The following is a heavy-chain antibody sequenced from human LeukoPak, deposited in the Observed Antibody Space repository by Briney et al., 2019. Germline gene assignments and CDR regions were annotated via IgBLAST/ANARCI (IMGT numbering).Heavy chain of an antibody. CDR3: ARGFCSSTSCYTWFYFDY. J-gene: IGHJ4*02. V-gene: IGHV3-23*01. CDR1: GFTFSSYA. D-gene: IGHD2-2*02. Sequence: GGSLRLSCAASGFTFSSYAMSWVRQAPGKGLEWVSAISGSGGSTYYADSVKGRFTISRDNSKNPLYLQMHSLRAEDTAVYYCARGFCSSTSCYTWFYFDYWGQGTLVTVSS. CDR2: ISGSGGST.